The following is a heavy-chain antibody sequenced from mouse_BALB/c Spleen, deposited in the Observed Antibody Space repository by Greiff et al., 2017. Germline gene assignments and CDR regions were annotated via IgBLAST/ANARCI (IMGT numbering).Heavy chain of an antibody. D-gene: IGHD6-5*01. Sequence: EVKLMESGPELVKPGASVKMSCKASGYTFTSYVMHWVKQKPGQGLEWIGYINPYNDGTKYNEKFKGKATLTSDKSSSTAYMELSSLTSEDSAVYYCARSYQAMDYWGQGTSVTVSS. CDR2: INPYNDGT. J-gene: IGHJ4*01. CDR1: GYTFTSYV. V-gene: IGHV1-14*01. CDR3: ARSYQAMDY.